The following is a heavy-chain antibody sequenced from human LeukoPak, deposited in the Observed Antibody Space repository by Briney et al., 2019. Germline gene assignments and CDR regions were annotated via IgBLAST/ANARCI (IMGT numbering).Heavy chain of an antibody. D-gene: IGHD2-2*02. CDR3: AHTPGHYYYMDV. J-gene: IGHJ6*03. CDR2: INPNSGGT. CDR1: GYTFTGYY. V-gene: IGHV1-2*02. Sequence: GASVKVSCKASGYTFTGYYMHWVRQAPGQGLEWMGWINPNSGGTNYAQKLQGRVTMTTDTSTSTAYMELRSLRSDDTAVYYCAHTPGHYYYMDVWGKGTTVTISS.